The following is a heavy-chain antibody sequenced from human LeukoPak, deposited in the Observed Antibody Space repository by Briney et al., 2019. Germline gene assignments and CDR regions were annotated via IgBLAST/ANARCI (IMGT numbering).Heavy chain of an antibody. V-gene: IGHV4-59*01. CDR1: SGSFRTYY. CDR3: ARERCSGGSCYLDY. Sequence: SETLSLTCTVTSGSFRTYYWSWIRQPPGKGLEWIGYIFYNEGTSYNPSLKSRVTISVDTSKNQFSLKLSSVTAADTAVYYCARERCSGGSCYLDYWGQGTLVTVSS. J-gene: IGHJ4*02. CDR2: IFYNEGT. D-gene: IGHD2-15*01.